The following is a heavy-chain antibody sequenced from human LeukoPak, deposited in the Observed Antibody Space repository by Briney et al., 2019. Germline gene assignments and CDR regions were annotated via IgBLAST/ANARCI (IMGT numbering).Heavy chain of an antibody. CDR2: IYYTGGT. J-gene: IGHJ5*02. Sequence: KSSETLSLTCTVSGDSISTSNSYWGWIRQPPGEGLEWIGSIYYTGGTYYNTSLKSRVTISVDTSKNQFSLRLNSVTAADTAVYYCASSPPTMVRDTGFDPWGQGTLVTVSS. V-gene: IGHV4-39*01. CDR1: GDSISTSNSY. CDR3: ASSPPTMVRDTGFDP. D-gene: IGHD3-10*01.